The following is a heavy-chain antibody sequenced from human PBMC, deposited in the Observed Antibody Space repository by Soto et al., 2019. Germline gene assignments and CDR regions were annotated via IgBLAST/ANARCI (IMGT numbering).Heavy chain of an antibody. CDR3: TSHGSGSYYIGIDY. V-gene: IGHV3-21*01. CDR1: GFTFSSYS. D-gene: IGHD3-10*01. Sequence: EVQQLESGGGLVKPGGSLRLSCAASGFTFSSYSRNWVRQAPGKGLEWVSSISSSSSYIYYADSVKGRFTISRDNAKNSLYLQMNSLRAEDTAVYYCTSHGSGSYYIGIDYWGHGTLVTVSS. J-gene: IGHJ4*01. CDR2: ISSSSSYI.